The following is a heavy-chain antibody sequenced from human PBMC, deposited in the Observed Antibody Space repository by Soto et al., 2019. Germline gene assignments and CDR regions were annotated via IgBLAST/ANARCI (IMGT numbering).Heavy chain of an antibody. CDR1: GGSISSYY. Sequence: QVQLQESGPGLVKPSETLSLTCTVSGGSISSYYWSWIRQPPGKGLEWIGYIFYSGSTNYNPSLKDTVTIPFYTTMNSVSAKLRAVNAAETDVYYYSSRYGYALDIWGHGTMVTVSS. CDR3: SSRYGYALDI. D-gene: IGHD4-17*01. V-gene: IGHV4-59*01. CDR2: IFYSGST. J-gene: IGHJ3*02.